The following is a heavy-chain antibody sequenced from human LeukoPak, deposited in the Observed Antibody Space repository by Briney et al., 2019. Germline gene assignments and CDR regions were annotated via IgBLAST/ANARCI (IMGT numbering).Heavy chain of an antibody. Sequence: SETLSLTCAVYGGSFSGYYWSWTRQPPGKGLEWIGEINHSGSTNYNPSLKSRVTISVDTSKNQFSLKLSSVTAADTAVYYCAVRAAQGYNWFDPWGQGTLVTVSS. J-gene: IGHJ5*02. CDR2: INHSGST. CDR1: GGSFSGYY. V-gene: IGHV4-34*01. CDR3: AVRAAQGYNWFDP. D-gene: IGHD2-15*01.